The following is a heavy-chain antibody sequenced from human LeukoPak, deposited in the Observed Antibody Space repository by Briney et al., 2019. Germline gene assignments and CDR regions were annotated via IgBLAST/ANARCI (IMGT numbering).Heavy chain of an antibody. CDR1: GYTFTSYA. D-gene: IGHD6-19*01. J-gene: IGHJ4*02. Sequence: ASVKVSCKASGYTFTSYAMNWVRQAPGQGLEWMGWINTNTKIPTYAQGFTGRFVFSLDTSVSTAYLQISSLKAEDTAVYYCARESSSGWNDYWGQGTLVTVSS. CDR2: INTNTKIP. V-gene: IGHV7-4-1*02. CDR3: ARESSSGWNDY.